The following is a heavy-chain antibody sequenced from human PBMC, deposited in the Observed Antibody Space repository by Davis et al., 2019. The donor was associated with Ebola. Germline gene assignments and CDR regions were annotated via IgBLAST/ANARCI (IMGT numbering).Heavy chain of an antibody. CDR1: GGSFSGDY. CDR3: ARLEQVTRRFDP. V-gene: IGHV4-34*01. CDR2: INYSGST. D-gene: IGHD2-21*02. Sequence: SETLSLTCAIYGGSFSGDYWSWIRQPPGKGLEWIGEINYSGSTYYNPSLKSRVTISVDTSKNQFSLKLSSVTAADTAVYYCARLEQVTRRFDPWGQGTLVVVSS. J-gene: IGHJ5*02.